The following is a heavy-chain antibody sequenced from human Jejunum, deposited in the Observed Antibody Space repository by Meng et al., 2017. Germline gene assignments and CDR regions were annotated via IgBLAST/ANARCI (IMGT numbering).Heavy chain of an antibody. Sequence: QITLKESGPTLVKPTQTLTLTCTLSGFSLTTGGVGVAWLRQPPGKALECLALIYWDDDKRYNPSLKNRLTITKDTSKNQVVLTMTNVDPVDTATYYCAHRLAYSSNYNVGWFDPWGQGTLVTVSS. CDR2: IYWDDDK. D-gene: IGHD6-13*01. CDR1: GFSLTTGGVG. CDR3: AHRLAYSSNYNVGWFDP. J-gene: IGHJ5*02. V-gene: IGHV2-5*02.